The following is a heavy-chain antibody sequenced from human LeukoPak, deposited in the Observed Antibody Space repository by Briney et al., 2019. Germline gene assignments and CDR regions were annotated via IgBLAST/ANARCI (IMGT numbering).Heavy chain of an antibody. CDR2: IYYSGST. V-gene: IGHV4-39*01. CDR3: ARHGGYCSSTSCSWGAFDI. D-gene: IGHD2-2*01. J-gene: IGHJ3*02. CDR1: GGSISSSSYY. Sequence: SETLSLTCTVSGGSISSSSYYWGWIRQPPGKGLEWIGSIYYSGSTYYNPSLKSRVTISVDTSKNQFSLKLSSVTAADTAVYYCARHGGYCSSTSCSWGAFDIWGQGTMVTVSP.